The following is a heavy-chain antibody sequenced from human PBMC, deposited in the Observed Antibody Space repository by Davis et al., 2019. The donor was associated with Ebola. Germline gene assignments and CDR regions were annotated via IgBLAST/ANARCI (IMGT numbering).Heavy chain of an antibody. CDR1: GFTFTSYA. D-gene: IGHD6-19*01. J-gene: IGHJ4*02. CDR2: ISGSGGST. CDR3: ARGSGWLTPFDY. Sequence: GESLKISCAASGFTFTSYAMSWVRQAPGKGLAWVSAISGSGGSTYYADSVKGRFTISRDNSKNTLYLQMNSLRAEDTAVYYCARGSGWLTPFDYWGQGTLVTVSS. V-gene: IGHV3-23*01.